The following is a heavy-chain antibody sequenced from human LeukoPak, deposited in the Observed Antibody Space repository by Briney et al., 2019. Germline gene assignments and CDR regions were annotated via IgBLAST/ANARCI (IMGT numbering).Heavy chain of an antibody. CDR2: IKQDGNEK. CDR1: GFTFTTYW. V-gene: IGHV3-7*01. CDR3: AKDPLWFGESTINYFDY. D-gene: IGHD3-10*01. J-gene: IGHJ4*02. Sequence: GGSLRLSCAASGFTFTTYWMSWVRQAPGKGLEWVANIKQDGNEKYYVDSVKGRFTISRDNSENALYLQMNSLRAEDTAVYYCAKDPLWFGESTINYFDYWGQGTLVTVSS.